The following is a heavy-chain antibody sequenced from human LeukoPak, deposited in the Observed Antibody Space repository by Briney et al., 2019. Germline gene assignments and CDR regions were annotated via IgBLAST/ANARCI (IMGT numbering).Heavy chain of an antibody. D-gene: IGHD2-21*02. CDR2: IASDGSHT. V-gene: IGHV3-30*04. J-gene: IGHJ3*02. Sequence: PGGSLRLSCAASGFTFSNYFMHRVRQAPGKGLEWVADIASDGSHTFYVESVKGRFTISRDNSKNTLYLQMNSLRAEDTAVYFCARERQDTVIHSGAFDIWGQGTMVTVSS. CDR1: GFTFSNYF. CDR3: ARERQDTVIHSGAFDI.